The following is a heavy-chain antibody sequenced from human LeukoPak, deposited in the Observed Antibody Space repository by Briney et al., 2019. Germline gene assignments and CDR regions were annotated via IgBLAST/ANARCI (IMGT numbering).Heavy chain of an antibody. CDR3: AKVVEGSGSPDY. Sequence: GSLRLSCAASGFTFSSYAMSWVRQAPGKGLEWVSAISGSGGSTYYADSVKGRFTISRDNSKNTLYLQMNSLRAEDTAVYYCAKVVEGSGSPDYWGQGTLVTVSS. CDR1: GFTFSSYA. CDR2: ISGSGGST. V-gene: IGHV3-23*01. J-gene: IGHJ4*02. D-gene: IGHD3-10*01.